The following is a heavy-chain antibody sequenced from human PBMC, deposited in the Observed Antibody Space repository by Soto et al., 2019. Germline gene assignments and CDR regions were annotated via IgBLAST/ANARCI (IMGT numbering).Heavy chain of an antibody. V-gene: IGHV1-18*01. J-gene: IGHJ6*02. D-gene: IGHD3-16*01. CDR1: GYSFTRYG. Sequence: ASVKVSCKASGYSFTRYGIAWARQAPGQGLEWMGWINTYNGNTNYAQNLQGRVTLTTDTSTSTAYMEPTSLRSNDTAIYYCAMLDVYVTHSPQDVRGQGTTVTVSS. CDR3: AMLDVYVTHSPQDV. CDR2: INTYNGNT.